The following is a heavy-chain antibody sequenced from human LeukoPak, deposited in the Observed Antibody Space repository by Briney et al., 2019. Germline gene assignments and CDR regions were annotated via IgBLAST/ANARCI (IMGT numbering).Heavy chain of an antibody. J-gene: IGHJ4*02. CDR2: IYYSGST. D-gene: IGHD2-21*02. Sequence: TSETLSLTCAASGDTISSYYRSWIRQPPGKGLEWIGYIYYSGSTKYNPSLKSRVTMSLDTSKRQFSLKLNPVTAADTAVYYCASAVYCGGDCICYWGQGTLVTVSS. CDR3: ASAVYCGGDCICY. CDR1: GDTISSYY. V-gene: IGHV4-59*01.